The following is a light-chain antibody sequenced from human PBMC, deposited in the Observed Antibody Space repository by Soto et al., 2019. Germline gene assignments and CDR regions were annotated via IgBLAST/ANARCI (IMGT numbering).Light chain of an antibody. V-gene: IGLV1-40*01. CDR1: SSKIGAGYD. J-gene: IGLJ1*01. CDR2: DNF. Sequence: QSVLTQPPSVSGAPGQRVTISCTGNSSKIGAGYDVHWYQQLPGTAPKLLIYDNFNRPSGVPDRFSGSKSGTSASLAITGLQAEDEADYYCQSYDSSLSGYVFGTGTKVTVL. CDR3: QSYDSSLSGYV.